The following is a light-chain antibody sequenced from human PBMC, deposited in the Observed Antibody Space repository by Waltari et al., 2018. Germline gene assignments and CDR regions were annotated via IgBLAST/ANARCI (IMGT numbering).Light chain of an antibody. V-gene: IGKV1-8*01. CDR2: AAP. CDR1: QGISSY. Sequence: AIRITQSPSSLSASTGDRVTITCRASQGISSYLAWYQQKPGKAPKLLIYAAPTLQSGVPSRFSGSGSGTDFTLTISCLQSEDFATYYCQQYYSYPPLTFGGGTKVEIK. J-gene: IGKJ4*01. CDR3: QQYYSYPPLT.